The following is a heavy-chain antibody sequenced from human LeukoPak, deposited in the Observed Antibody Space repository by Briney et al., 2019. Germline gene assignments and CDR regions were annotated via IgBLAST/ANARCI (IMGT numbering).Heavy chain of an antibody. CDR2: IPNDGSRK. Sequence: QSGGSLRLSCAPSGFTFSRHGMHWVRQAPGKGLEWVAIIPNDGSRKYYAHSVEGRFTIPRDNSKNTLYLQMDSLRAEDTAVYYCARDRAWNYFDYWGQGTLVTVSS. V-gene: IGHV3-30*03. D-gene: IGHD3-3*01. CDR1: GFTFSRHG. J-gene: IGHJ4*02. CDR3: ARDRAWNYFDY.